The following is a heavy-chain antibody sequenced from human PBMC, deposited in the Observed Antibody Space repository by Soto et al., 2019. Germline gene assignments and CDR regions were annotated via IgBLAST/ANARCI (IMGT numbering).Heavy chain of an antibody. D-gene: IGHD1-1*01. CDR2: ITWNGVAM. V-gene: IGHV3-9*01. Sequence: DVQLVESGGGLVQPGGSLRLACAASGFTFDDYAMHWVRQTPGKGLGWVPGITWNGVAMGYAASVQGRFNISRDDAKSSLFLPMNSLRPEDTALYYCAKSFVAIRHPDPYMDVWGKGTTVTVS. J-gene: IGHJ6*03. CDR1: GFTFDDYA. CDR3: AKSFVAIRHPDPYMDV.